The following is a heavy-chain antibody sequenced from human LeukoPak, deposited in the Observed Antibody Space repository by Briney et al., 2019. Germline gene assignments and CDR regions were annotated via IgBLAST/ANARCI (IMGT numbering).Heavy chain of an antibody. J-gene: IGHJ4*02. CDR3: ARDCGGDCYYFDY. Sequence: PSETLSLTCAVSGGSFSGGGYSWSCIRQPPGKGLEWIGYIYHSGSTYYNPSLKSRVTISVDRSKNQFSLKLSSVTAADTAVYYCARDCGGDCYYFDYWGQGTLVTVSS. D-gene: IGHD2-21*02. CDR1: GGSFSGGGYS. CDR2: IYHSGST. V-gene: IGHV4-30-2*01.